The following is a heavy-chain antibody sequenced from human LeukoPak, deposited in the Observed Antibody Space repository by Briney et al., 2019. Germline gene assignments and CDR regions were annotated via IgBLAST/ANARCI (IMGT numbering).Heavy chain of an antibody. J-gene: IGHJ4*02. V-gene: IGHV3-74*01. CDR2: ISSDGRTT. CDR3: LGYYSGSPN. D-gene: IGHD3-10*01. Sequence: GGSLRLSCAASGFTFSYNWMHWVRHAPGKGLVWVSRISSDGRTTHYADSVKGRFTISRDSAKNTLFLRMNDLRAEDTAVYYCLGYYSGSPNWGQGTLVTVSS. CDR1: GFTFSYNW.